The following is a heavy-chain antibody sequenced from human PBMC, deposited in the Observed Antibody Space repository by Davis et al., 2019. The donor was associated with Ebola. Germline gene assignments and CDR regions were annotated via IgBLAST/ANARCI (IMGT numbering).Heavy chain of an antibody. Sequence: SETLSLTCTVSGGSISSSSYYWGWIRQPPGKGLEWIGSIYYSGSTYYNPSLKSRVTISTDTSKNQFSLKLTSVTAADTAVYYCARGYGVFYWYFDLWGRGTLVTVSS. CDR2: IYYSGST. CDR1: GGSISSSSYY. CDR3: ARGYGVFYWYFDL. D-gene: IGHD4-17*01. J-gene: IGHJ2*01. V-gene: IGHV4-39*07.